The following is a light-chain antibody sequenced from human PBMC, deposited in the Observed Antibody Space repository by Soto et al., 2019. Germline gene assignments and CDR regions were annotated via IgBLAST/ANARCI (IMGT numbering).Light chain of an antibody. J-gene: IGLJ1*01. CDR3: SSYTSTSTLDV. V-gene: IGLV2-14*01. Sequence: QSALTQPASVSGSPGQSITISCTGTSSDVGTYNYVSWYQQYPGKAPKLIIYEVSDRPSGVSNRFSGSKSGNTASLTISGLQAEDEADYYCSSYTSTSTLDVFGTGTKVTVL. CDR1: SSDVGTYNY. CDR2: EVS.